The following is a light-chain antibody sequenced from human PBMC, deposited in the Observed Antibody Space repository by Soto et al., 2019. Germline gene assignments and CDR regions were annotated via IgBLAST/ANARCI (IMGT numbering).Light chain of an antibody. J-gene: IGLJ2*01. V-gene: IGLV2-14*01. CDR1: SSDVGGYNY. CDR2: DVS. CDR3: SSYTSSSTLMV. Sequence: QSALTQPASVSGSHGQSITISCTGTSSDVGGYNYVSWYQQHPGKAPKLMIYDVSNRPSGVSNRFSGSKSGNTASLTISGLQAEDEADYYCSSYTSSSTLMVFGGGTNLTVL.